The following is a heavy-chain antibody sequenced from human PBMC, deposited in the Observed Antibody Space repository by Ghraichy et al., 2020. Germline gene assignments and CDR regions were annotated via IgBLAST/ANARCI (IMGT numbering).Heavy chain of an antibody. CDR3: TRASGLTSDY. V-gene: IGHV3-74*03. Sequence: ETLSLTCAASGFVLSGFRMQWVRQSPGKGLVWVSRIDGDGNKKMYADSVKGRFTISRDNARNLVFLEMTGLSAEDSGMYFCTRASGLTSDYWGQGALVTVSS. D-gene: IGHD3/OR15-3a*01. CDR2: IDGDGNKK. CDR1: GFVLSGFR. J-gene: IGHJ4*02.